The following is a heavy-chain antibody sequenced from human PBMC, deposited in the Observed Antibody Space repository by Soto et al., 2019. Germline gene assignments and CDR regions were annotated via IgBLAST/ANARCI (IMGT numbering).Heavy chain of an antibody. D-gene: IGHD1-26*01. CDR3: ARIKNSGSYYYYYGMDV. CDR1: GGSISSYY. Sequence: PSETLSLTCTVSGGSISSYYWSWIRQPPGKGLEWIGYIYYSGSTNYNSSLKSRVTISVDMSKNQFSLKLSSVTAADTAVYYCARIKNSGSYYYYYGMDVWGQGTTVTVSS. J-gene: IGHJ6*02. V-gene: IGHV4-59*01. CDR2: IYYSGST.